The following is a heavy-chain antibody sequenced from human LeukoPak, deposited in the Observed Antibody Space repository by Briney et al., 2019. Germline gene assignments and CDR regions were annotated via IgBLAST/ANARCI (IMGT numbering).Heavy chain of an antibody. CDR1: GGSISTTTNS. Sequence: SETLSLTCNVSGGSISTTTNSWGWAWIRQRPTKGLEWIGSIYYGGSPYYTSSLKSRVTISVDTSKNQFSLKLASLTAADTAVYYCARRPIVGSTGFYFDPWRPGTLVTVSS. V-gene: IGHV4-39*01. J-gene: IGHJ5*02. D-gene: IGHD1-26*01. CDR3: ARRPIVGSTGFYFDP. CDR2: IYYGGSP.